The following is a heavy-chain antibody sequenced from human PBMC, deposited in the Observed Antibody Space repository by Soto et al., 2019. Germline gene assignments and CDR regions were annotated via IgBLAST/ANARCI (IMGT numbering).Heavy chain of an antibody. D-gene: IGHD4-17*01. V-gene: IGHV3-48*01. CDR2: ISSSSSTI. CDR3: ARDDYGGQIDP. J-gene: IGHJ5*02. Sequence: EVQLVESGGGLVQPGGSLRLSCVASGFTFSTYSMNWVRQAPGKGLEWLSYISSSSSTIYYADSVKGRFTISRDNAKNSLSLQMNSLRAEDTAVYYCARDDYGGQIDPWGQGTLVTVSS. CDR1: GFTFSTYS.